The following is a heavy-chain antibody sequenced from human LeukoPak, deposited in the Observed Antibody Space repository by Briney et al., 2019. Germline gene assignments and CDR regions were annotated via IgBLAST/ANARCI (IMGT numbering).Heavy chain of an antibody. V-gene: IGHV3-73*01. Sequence: SGGSLRLSCAASGFTFSGSAMLWVRQASGKGLEGVGRIRSKANSYATAYAASVKGRFTISRDDSKNTAYLQMNSLKPEDTAVYYCAKGAYYTDWGQGTLVTVSS. D-gene: IGHD3-10*01. CDR2: IRSKANSYAT. J-gene: IGHJ4*02. CDR1: GFTFSGSA. CDR3: AKGAYYTD.